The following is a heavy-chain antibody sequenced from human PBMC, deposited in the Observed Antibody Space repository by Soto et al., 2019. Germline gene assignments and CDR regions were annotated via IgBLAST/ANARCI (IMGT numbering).Heavy chain of an antibody. CDR1: GFTFSSYA. CDR3: ASSYDFWSGYYFDY. Sequence: QVQLVESGGGVVQPGRSLRLSCAASGFTFSSYAMHWVRQAPGKGLEWVAVISYDGSNKYYADSVKGRFTISRDNSKNTLYLQMNSLRAEDTAVYYCASSYDFWSGYYFDYWGQGTLVTVSS. CDR2: ISYDGSNK. J-gene: IGHJ4*02. D-gene: IGHD3-3*01. V-gene: IGHV3-30-3*01.